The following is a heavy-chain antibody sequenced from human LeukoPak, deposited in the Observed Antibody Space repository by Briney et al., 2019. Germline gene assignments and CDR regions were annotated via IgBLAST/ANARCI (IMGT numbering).Heavy chain of an antibody. Sequence: PVKVSCKASGGTFSSYAISWVRQAPGQGLEWMGRIIPIFGTANYAQKFQGRVTITTDESTSTAYMELSRLRSEDTAVYYCARDRGLIVGAAVDYWGQGTLVTVSS. V-gene: IGHV1-69*05. D-gene: IGHD1-26*01. CDR1: GGTFSSYA. CDR3: ARDRGLIVGAAVDY. J-gene: IGHJ4*02. CDR2: IIPIFGTA.